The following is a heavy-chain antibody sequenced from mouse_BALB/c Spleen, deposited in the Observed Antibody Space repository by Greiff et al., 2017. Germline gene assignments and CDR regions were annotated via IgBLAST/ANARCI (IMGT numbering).Heavy chain of an antibody. CDR3: ARRNYRYAYFDY. CDR2: INPSSGYT. CDR1: GYTFTSYT. Sequence: QVQLKESGAELARPGASVKMSCKASGYTFTSYTMHWVKQRPGQGLEWIGYINPSSGYTNYNQKFKDKATLTADKSSSTAYMQLSSLTSEDSAVYYCARRNYRYAYFDYWGQGTTLTVSS. J-gene: IGHJ2*01. V-gene: IGHV1-4*01. D-gene: IGHD2-12*01.